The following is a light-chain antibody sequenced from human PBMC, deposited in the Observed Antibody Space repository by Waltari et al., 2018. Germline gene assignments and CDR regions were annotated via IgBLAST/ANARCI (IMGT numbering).Light chain of an antibody. CDR3: QQYDGSVLT. J-gene: IGKJ4*01. Sequence: CRASQTINNNFLVWYQQKPGQAPRLIIHGASSRATGFPDRFSGSGPGTDFTLTISSLKPEDSAVYYCQQYDGSVLTFGGGTKVEI. CDR1: QTINNNF. V-gene: IGKV3-20*01. CDR2: GAS.